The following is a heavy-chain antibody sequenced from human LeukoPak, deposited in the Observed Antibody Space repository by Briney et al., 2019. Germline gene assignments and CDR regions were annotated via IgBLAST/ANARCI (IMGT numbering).Heavy chain of an antibody. J-gene: IGHJ5*02. CDR2: INWNGGGR. D-gene: IGHD6-19*01. V-gene: IGHV3-20*04. CDR3: AREGVKRAVAGTWFDP. CDR1: GFTFDDYG. Sequence: GGSLRLSCAASGFTFDDYGMSWVRQAPGKELEWVSGINWNGGGRGYVDSVKGRFTISRDNAKNSLYLQMNSLRAEDTALYYCAREGVKRAVAGTWFDPWGQGTLVTVAS.